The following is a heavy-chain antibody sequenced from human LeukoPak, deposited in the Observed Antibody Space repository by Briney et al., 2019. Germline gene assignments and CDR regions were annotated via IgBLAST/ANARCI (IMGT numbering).Heavy chain of an antibody. Sequence: GGSLRLSCAASGFTVSSNYMSWVRQAPGKGLEWVPSISSSSSYIYYADSVKGRFTISRDNAKNSLYLRMNSLRAEDTAVYYCAYWGDIVVVPAARTDAFDIWGQGTMVTVSS. V-gene: IGHV3-21*01. CDR1: GFTVSSNY. D-gene: IGHD2-2*01. J-gene: IGHJ3*02. CDR2: ISSSSSYI. CDR3: AYWGDIVVVPAARTDAFDI.